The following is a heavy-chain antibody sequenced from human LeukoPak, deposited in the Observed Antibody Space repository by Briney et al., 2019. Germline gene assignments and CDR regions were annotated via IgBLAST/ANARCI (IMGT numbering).Heavy chain of an antibody. J-gene: IGHJ3*02. CDR2: VGGGRANT. CDR1: GFTFSDFA. Sequence: GGSLRLSCLASGFTFSDFAMNWVRQAPGKGLEWVSHVGGGRANTYYADSVKGRFTISRDDSKSTLYLHLTGLRADDTAVYFCAKDMVQRNAVSDPFDIWGQGTMVTVSS. D-gene: IGHD3-10*01. CDR3: AKDMVQRNAVSDPFDI. V-gene: IGHV3-23*01.